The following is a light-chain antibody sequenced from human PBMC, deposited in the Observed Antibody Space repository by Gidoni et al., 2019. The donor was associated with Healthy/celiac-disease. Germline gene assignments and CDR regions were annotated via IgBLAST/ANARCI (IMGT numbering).Light chain of an antibody. CDR3: QQYNSYSRT. V-gene: IGKV1-5*03. CDR1: QSLNRW. J-gene: IGKJ1*01. Sequence: IQMTQSPATLSASVGARVTMTCRASQSLNRWLDWYQQKPGKAPKLLIHKASSLESGVPSRFSGSGSGTEFSLTISGLQHDDFATYYCQQYNSYSRTFGQGTTVEMK. CDR2: KAS.